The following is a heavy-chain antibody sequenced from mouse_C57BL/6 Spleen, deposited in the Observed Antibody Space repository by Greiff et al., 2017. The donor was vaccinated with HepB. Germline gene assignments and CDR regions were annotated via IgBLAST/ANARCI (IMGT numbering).Heavy chain of an antibody. D-gene: IGHD2-1*01. Sequence: EVQLVESGGGLVQPKGSLKLSCAASGFSFNTYAMNWVRQAPGKGLEWVARIRRKSNNYATYYADSVKDRFTISRDDSESMHYLQMNNLKTEDKAMYYCVRHDGNYPHYYAMDYWGQGTSVTVSS. CDR2: IRRKSNNYAT. J-gene: IGHJ4*01. CDR1: GFSFNTYA. V-gene: IGHV10-1*01. CDR3: VRHDGNYPHYYAMDY.